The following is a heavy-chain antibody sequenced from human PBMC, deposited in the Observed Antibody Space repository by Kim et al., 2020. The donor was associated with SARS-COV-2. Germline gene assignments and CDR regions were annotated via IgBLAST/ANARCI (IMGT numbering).Heavy chain of an antibody. D-gene: IGHD3-9*01. CDR3: ARGVRYFDWSLSDWFDP. CDR2: ISSSSSYI. Sequence: GGSLRLSCAASGFTFSSYSMNWVRQAPGKGLEWVSSISSSSSYIYYADSVKGRFTISRDNAKNSLYLQMNSLRAEDTAVYYCARGVRYFDWSLSDWFDPWGQGTLVTVSS. J-gene: IGHJ5*02. V-gene: IGHV3-21*01. CDR1: GFTFSSYS.